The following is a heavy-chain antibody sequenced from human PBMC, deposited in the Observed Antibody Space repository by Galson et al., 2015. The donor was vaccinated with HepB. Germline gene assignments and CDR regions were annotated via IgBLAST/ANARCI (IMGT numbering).Heavy chain of an antibody. CDR3: ARDPVSRWLNWFDP. D-gene: IGHD6-13*01. Sequence: ASGYTFTSYGISWVRQAPGQGLEWMGWISAYNGNTNYAQKLQGRVTMTTDTSTSTAYMELRSLRSDDTAVYYCARDPVSRWLNWFDPWGQGTLVTISS. J-gene: IGHJ5*02. CDR2: ISAYNGNT. V-gene: IGHV1-18*01. CDR1: GYTFTSYG.